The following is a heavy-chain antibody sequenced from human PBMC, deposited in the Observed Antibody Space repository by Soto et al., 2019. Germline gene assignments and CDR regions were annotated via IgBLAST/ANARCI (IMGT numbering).Heavy chain of an antibody. CDR1: GYIFTNYG. D-gene: IGHD1-26*01. Sequence: QVQLVQSGAEVKKPGASVKVSCKASGYIFTNYGITWVRQAPGQGLEWMGWITAYNGNTNYAQKFQGRVTMTTDTSTSTAYMELGSLRSDDTAVYYCSGGGVGSTSTWFDPWGQGTLVTVSS. J-gene: IGHJ5*02. CDR2: ITAYNGNT. V-gene: IGHV1-18*01. CDR3: SGGGVGSTSTWFDP.